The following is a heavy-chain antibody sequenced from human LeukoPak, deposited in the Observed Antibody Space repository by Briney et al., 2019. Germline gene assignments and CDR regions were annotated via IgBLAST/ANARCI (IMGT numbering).Heavy chain of an antibody. CDR3: TNMAYPFDY. J-gene: IGHJ4*02. D-gene: IGHD2-2*01. V-gene: IGHV3-15*07. Sequence: GGSLRLSCAAFGFSFNNAWMNWVRQAPGKGLEWVGRIKTKTEGETTEYAAPVKGRFTISRDDSKNTMYLQMNSLKTEDTAVYYCTNMAYPFDYWGQGTLVTVSS. CDR1: GFSFNNAW. CDR2: IKTKTEGETT.